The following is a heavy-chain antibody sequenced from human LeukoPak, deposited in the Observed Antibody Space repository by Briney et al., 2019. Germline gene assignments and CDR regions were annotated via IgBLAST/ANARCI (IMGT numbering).Heavy chain of an antibody. CDR3: AREPSSNWFDP. V-gene: IGHV1-69*01. CDR2: IIPIFGTA. J-gene: IGHJ5*02. CDR1: GGTFSSYA. Sequence: EASVEVSCKASGGTFSSYAISCVRQAPGQGLEWMGGIIPIFGTANYAQKFQGRVTITADESTSTAYMELSSLRSEDTAVYYCAREPSSNWFDPWGQGTLVTVSS.